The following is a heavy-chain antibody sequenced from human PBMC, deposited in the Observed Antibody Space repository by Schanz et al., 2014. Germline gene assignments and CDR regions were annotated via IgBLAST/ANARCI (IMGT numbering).Heavy chain of an antibody. CDR3: AREYSSYGTVYY. CDR2: ITTGGNT. J-gene: IGHJ4*02. D-gene: IGHD5-12*01. V-gene: IGHV3-23*01. Sequence: EVQLLESGGGLVQPGGSLRLSCAASGFTFSNYAMSWARQTPGKGLEWVSSITTGGNTYYRDSVKGRFIVSRDNSKNTLYLQMNSLRVEDTALYYCAREYSSYGTVYYWGQGTLVTVSS. CDR1: GFTFSNYA.